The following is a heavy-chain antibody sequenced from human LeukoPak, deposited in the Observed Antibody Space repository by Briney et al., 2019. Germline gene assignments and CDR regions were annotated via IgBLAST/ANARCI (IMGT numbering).Heavy chain of an antibody. CDR1: GGTFSSYA. J-gene: IGHJ6*03. CDR2: IIPIFGTA. D-gene: IGHD1-14*01. CDR3: ASGFFPDKGEKPMHYYYYMDV. V-gene: IGHV1-69*05. Sequence: GASVKVSCKASGGTFSSYAISWVRQAPGQGLEWMGGIIPIFGTANYAQKLQGRVTITTDESTSTAYMELSSLRSEDTAVYYCASGFFPDKGEKPMHYYYYMDVWGKGTTVTVSS.